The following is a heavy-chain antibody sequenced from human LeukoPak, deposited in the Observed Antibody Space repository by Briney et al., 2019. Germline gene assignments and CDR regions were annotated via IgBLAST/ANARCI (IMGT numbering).Heavy chain of an antibody. D-gene: IGHD4-17*01. J-gene: IGHJ4*02. Sequence: SETLSLTCAVYGGSFIGYYWSWIRQPPGKGLEWIGEINHSGSTNYNPSLKSRVTISVDTSKNQFSLKLSSVTAADTAVYYCARGAGVTKYYFDYWGQGTLVTVSS. CDR3: ARGAGVTKYYFDY. CDR1: GGSFIGYY. CDR2: INHSGST. V-gene: IGHV4-34*01.